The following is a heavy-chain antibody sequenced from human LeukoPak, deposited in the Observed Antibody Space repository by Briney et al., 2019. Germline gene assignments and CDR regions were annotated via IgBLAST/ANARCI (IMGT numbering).Heavy chain of an antibody. J-gene: IGHJ5*02. CDR1: GGSISSSSYY. V-gene: IGHV4-61*01. CDR3: ARDLAPYDILSTTGPAFDP. D-gene: IGHD3-9*01. Sequence: SETLSLTCTVSGGSISSSSYYWGWIRQPPGKGLEWIGYIYYSGSTNYNPSLKSRVTISVDTSKNQFSLKLSSVTAADTAVYYCARDLAPYDILSTTGPAFDPWGQGTLVTVSS. CDR2: IYYSGST.